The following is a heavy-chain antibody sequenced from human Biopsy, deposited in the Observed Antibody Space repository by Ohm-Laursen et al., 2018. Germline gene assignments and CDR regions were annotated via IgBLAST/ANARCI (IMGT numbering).Heavy chain of an antibody. V-gene: IGHV4-34*01. J-gene: IGHJ4*02. D-gene: IGHD5/OR15-5a*01. CDR3: ARRLVYRVFDS. CDR2: INHGGTT. Sequence: SETLSLTCGVYGGSFSDDYWTWIRQPPGKGLEWIGEINHGGTTKYYNPSLRSRASISKDTSKNQFSLKLISVTAADTALYYCARRLVYRVFDSWAKGTLVTVSS. CDR1: GGSFSDDY.